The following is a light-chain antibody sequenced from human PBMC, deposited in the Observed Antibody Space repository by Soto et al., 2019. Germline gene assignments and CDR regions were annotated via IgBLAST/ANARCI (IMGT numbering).Light chain of an antibody. CDR2: AAS. V-gene: IGKV1-9*01. CDR3: QQLNGYFPLT. CDR1: QDISSY. J-gene: IGKJ4*01. Sequence: DLQLTQSPSFLSASVGDRVTITCRASQDISSYLAWYQQKPGKAPKLLIYAASTLQSGVPSRFSGGGSGTEFTLTISSLQPEDFATYYCQQLNGYFPLTFGGGTKVEI.